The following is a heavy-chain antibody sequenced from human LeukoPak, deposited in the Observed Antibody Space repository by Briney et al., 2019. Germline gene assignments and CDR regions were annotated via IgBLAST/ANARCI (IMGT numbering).Heavy chain of an antibody. V-gene: IGHV4-59*01. Sequence: SETLSLTCTVSGGSISSYYWSWIRQPLEKGLEWIGYIYYSGNSNYNPSLKSRVTISADTSKNEFSLKLSSVTAADTAIYYCATRSTGVAATFDSWGQGALVTVSS. CDR2: IYYSGNS. J-gene: IGHJ4*02. CDR1: GGSISSYY. CDR3: ATRSTGVAATFDS. D-gene: IGHD2-15*01.